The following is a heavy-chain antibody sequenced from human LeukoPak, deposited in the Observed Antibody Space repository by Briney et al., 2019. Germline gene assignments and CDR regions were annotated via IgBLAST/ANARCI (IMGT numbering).Heavy chain of an antibody. CDR1: GYTFTSYG. Sequence: ASVKVSCKASGYTFTSYGISCVRQGPGQGLEWMGWISTYNGNTNYAQKLQGRVTMTTDTSTSTACMELRSLRSDDTAVYYCARDLEDCSGGSCYVDYWGQGTLVTVSS. CDR2: ISTYNGNT. J-gene: IGHJ4*02. V-gene: IGHV1-18*01. D-gene: IGHD2-15*01. CDR3: ARDLEDCSGGSCYVDY.